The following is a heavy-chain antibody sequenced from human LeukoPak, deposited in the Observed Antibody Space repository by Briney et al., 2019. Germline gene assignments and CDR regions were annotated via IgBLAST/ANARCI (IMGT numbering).Heavy chain of an antibody. CDR3: AKDRSYDFWSGSYGMDV. CDR2: ISYDGSNN. J-gene: IGHJ6*02. CDR1: GFTFASNG. V-gene: IGHV3-30*18. D-gene: IGHD3-3*01. Sequence: PGGSLRLSCAASGFTFASNGMHWVRQAPGKGLEWVAVISYDGSNNYSADSVKGRFTISRDNSKNTLYLQMNSLRAEDTAVYYCAKDRSYDFWSGSYGMDVWGQGTTVTVSS.